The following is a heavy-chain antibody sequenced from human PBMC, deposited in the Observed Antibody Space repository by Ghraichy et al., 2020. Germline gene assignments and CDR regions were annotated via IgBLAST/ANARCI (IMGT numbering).Heavy chain of an antibody. V-gene: IGHV3-30*01. CDR2: ISSDGTYK. CDR3: ARSARFSGSGSYFAAPDF. J-gene: IGHJ4*02. CDR1: GFTFSNYA. D-gene: IGHD3-10*01. Sequence: GESLNISCATSGFTFSNYALHWVRQAPGKGLEWVSVISSDGTYKSYAASVKGRFTVSRDTFKNTLYLQMNGLKVEDTALYYCARSARFSGSGSYFAAPDFWGRGTLVTVSS.